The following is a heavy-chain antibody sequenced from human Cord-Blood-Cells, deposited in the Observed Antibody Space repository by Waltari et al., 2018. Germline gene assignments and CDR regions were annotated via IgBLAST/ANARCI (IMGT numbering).Heavy chain of an antibody. J-gene: IGHJ6*02. V-gene: IGHV5-51*03. CDR1: GSSFTSYW. CDR2: IYPGDSDT. Sequence: EVQLVQSGAEVKKPGESLKISCKGSGSSFTSYWIGWLRHMPGNGMEWMGIIYPGDSDTRYSPSFQGQVTISADKSISTAYLQWSSLKASDTAMYYCARREAAAGTFRYYYYGMDVWGQGTTVTVSS. D-gene: IGHD6-13*01. CDR3: ARREAAAGTFRYYYYGMDV.